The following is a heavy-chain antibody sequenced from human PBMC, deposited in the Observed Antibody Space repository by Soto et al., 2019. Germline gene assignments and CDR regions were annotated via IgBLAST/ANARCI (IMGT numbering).Heavy chain of an antibody. V-gene: IGHV1-18*01. Sequence: ASVKVSCKASGYTFTSSGISWVRQAPGQGLEWLGWISAYNGNTNYAHKLQGRVTITTDTSTSTAYMELRSLRSDDTAVFYCARSDIEVVQAAAFDYWGQGTLVTVSS. CDR3: ARSDIEVVQAAAFDY. D-gene: IGHD2-2*01. CDR2: ISAYNGNT. J-gene: IGHJ4*02. CDR1: GYTFTSSG.